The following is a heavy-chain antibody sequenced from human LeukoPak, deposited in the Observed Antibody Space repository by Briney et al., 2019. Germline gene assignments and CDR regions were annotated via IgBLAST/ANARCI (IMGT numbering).Heavy chain of an antibody. D-gene: IGHD1-1*01. CDR3: PGGFGHNWSPFEN. J-gene: IGHJ4*02. V-gene: IGHV3-74*01. CDR1: GFTFSNYW. CDR2: INGDGSDI. Sequence: GGSLRLSCAVSGFTFSNYWMHWVRQAPGKGLVWVSRINGDGSDISYADFVKGRFTISRDNARNTLSLQVDSLTDDDTALYYCPGGFGHNWSPFENWGQGTLVAVSS.